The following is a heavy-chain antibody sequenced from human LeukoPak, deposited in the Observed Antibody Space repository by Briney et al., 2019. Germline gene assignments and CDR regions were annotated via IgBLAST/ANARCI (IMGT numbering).Heavy chain of an antibody. J-gene: IGHJ4*02. Sequence: GGSLSFSGAASGFTVSSYARSWVRQAPGKGLEWFLTISGSGGSYYYAASVKRRFTISRDTSKNTLYRQMNSLRAEDTTVYYCAKVGSSGWYAPADFDYWGQGTLVTASS. CDR1: GFTVSSYA. V-gene: IGHV3-23*01. CDR2: ISGSGGSY. D-gene: IGHD6-19*01. CDR3: AKVGSSGWYAPADFDY.